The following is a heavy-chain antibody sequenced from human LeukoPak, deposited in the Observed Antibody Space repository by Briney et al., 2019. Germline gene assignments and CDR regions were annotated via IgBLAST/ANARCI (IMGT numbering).Heavy chain of an antibody. CDR3: AKDHGSSWLTD. V-gene: IGHV3-30-3*01. Sequence: PGGSLRLSCAASGFTFSSYAMHWVRQAPGKGLEWVAVISYDGSNKYYADSVKGRFTISRDNSKNTLYLQMNSLRAEDTAVYYCAKDHGSSWLTDWGQGTLVTVSS. CDR1: GFTFSSYA. J-gene: IGHJ4*02. CDR2: ISYDGSNK. D-gene: IGHD6-13*01.